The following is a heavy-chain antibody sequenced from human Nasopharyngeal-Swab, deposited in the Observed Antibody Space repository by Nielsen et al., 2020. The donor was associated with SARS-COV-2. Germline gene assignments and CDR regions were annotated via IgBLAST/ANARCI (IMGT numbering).Heavy chain of an antibody. J-gene: IGHJ4*02. CDR2: INGDGGTS. Sequence: GGSLRLSCGASGFTFDDYAMHWVRQAPGKGLEWVCLINGDGGTSYYADSVEGRFTISRDNSKNFVYLQMNSPTTEDSGFYYCGKDIQGGEYSSSPVDSWGQGTLVTVSS. CDR3: GKDIQGGEYSSSPVDS. D-gene: IGHD6-6*01. V-gene: IGHV3-43*02. CDR1: GFTFDDYA.